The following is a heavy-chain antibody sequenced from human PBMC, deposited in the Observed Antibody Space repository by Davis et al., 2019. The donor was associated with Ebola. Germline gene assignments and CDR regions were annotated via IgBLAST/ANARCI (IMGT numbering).Heavy chain of an antibody. V-gene: IGHV4-31*03. Sequence: PSETLSLTCTVSGGSISSGGYYWSWIRQHPGKGLEWIGYIYYSGSTYYNPSLKSRVTISVDTSKNQFSLKLSSVTAADTAVYYCARSLGDLYDYVWGSGYFDYWGQGTLVTVSS. D-gene: IGHD3-16*01. CDR1: GGSISSGGYY. J-gene: IGHJ4*02. CDR2: IYYSGST. CDR3: ARSLGDLYDYVWGSGYFDY.